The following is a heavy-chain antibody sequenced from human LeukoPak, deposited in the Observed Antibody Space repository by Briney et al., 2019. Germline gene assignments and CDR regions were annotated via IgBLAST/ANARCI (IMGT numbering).Heavy chain of an antibody. V-gene: IGHV1-46*01. Sequence: ASVKVSCKASGYTFTSYYMHWVRQAPGQGLEWMGIINPSVGSTSYAQKFQGRVTMTKDTSTSTLYMALSRLRSEEPALSCCARDSGIISGSFDYWGQGTLVTVSP. D-gene: IGHD2-15*01. J-gene: IGHJ4*02. CDR1: GYTFTSYY. CDR3: ARDSGIISGSFDY. CDR2: INPSVGST.